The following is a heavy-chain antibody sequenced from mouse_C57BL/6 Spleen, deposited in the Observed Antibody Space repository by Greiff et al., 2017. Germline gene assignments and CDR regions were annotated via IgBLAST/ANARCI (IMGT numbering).Heavy chain of an antibody. CDR3: AINSYYYGSSRLAY. D-gene: IGHD1-1*01. V-gene: IGHV1-74*01. CDR1: GYTFTSYW. CDR2: IHPSDSDT. J-gene: IGHJ3*01. Sequence: QVQLQQPGAELVKPGASVKVSCKASGYTFTSYWMHWVKQRPGQGLEWIGRIHPSDSDTNYNQKFKGKATLTVDKSSSTAYMQLSSLTSEDSAVYYCAINSYYYGSSRLAYWGQGTLVTVSA.